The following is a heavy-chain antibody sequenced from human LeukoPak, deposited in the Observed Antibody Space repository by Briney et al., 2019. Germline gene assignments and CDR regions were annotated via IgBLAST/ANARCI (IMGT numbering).Heavy chain of an antibody. CDR3: AKGEAAAASSYDY. D-gene: IGHD6-13*01. CDR1: GFTFSTYS. V-gene: IGHV3-30*18. CDR2: ISYDGSNK. Sequence: GGSLRLSCAASGFTFSTYSMTWVRQAPGKGLEWVAVISYDGSNKYYADSVKGRFTIPRDNSKNTLYLQMNSLRAEDTAVYYCAKGEAAAASSYDYWGQGTLVTVSS. J-gene: IGHJ4*02.